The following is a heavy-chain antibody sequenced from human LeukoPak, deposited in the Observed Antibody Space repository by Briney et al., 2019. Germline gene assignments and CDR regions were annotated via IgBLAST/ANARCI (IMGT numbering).Heavy chain of an antibody. D-gene: IGHD4-17*01. CDR1: GFGVHTFA. CDR3: AKGTYGDSLDYFDY. CDR2: ISGSGGST. J-gene: IGHJ4*02. V-gene: IGHV3-23*01. Sequence: GGSLRLSCAVSGFGVHTFAMSWVRQAPGKGLEWVSAISGSGGSTYYADSVKGRFTISRDNSKNTLYLQMNSLRAEDTAVYYCAKGTYGDSLDYFDYWGQGTLVTVSS.